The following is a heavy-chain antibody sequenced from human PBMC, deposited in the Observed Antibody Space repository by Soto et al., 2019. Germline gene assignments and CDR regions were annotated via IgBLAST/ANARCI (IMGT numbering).Heavy chain of an antibody. J-gene: IGHJ6*02. CDR2: IIPIFGTA. CDR3: ASRPLDIVVVPARYYYYGMDV. Sequence: GASVKVSCKASGGTFSSYAISWVRQAPGQGLEWMGGIIPIFGTANYAQKFQGRVTITADKSTSTAYMELSSLRSEDTAVYYCASRPLDIVVVPARYYYYGMDVWGQGTTVTVSS. V-gene: IGHV1-69*06. CDR1: GGTFSSYA. D-gene: IGHD2-2*03.